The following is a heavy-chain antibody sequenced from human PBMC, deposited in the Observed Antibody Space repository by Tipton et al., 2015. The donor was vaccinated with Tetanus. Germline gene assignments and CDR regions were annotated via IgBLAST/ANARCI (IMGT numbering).Heavy chain of an antibody. CDR3: ARGRTRYYYDSSGWLTNDAFDI. J-gene: IGHJ3*02. D-gene: IGHD3-22*01. Sequence: TLSLTCAVSGGSISSGGYSWSWIRQPPGKGLEWIGYIYHSGSTYYNPSLKSRVTISVDRSKNQFSLKLSSVTAADTAVYCCARGRTRYYYDSSGWLTNDAFDIWGQGTMVTVSS. CDR2: IYHSGST. V-gene: IGHV4-30-2*01. CDR1: GGSISSGGYS.